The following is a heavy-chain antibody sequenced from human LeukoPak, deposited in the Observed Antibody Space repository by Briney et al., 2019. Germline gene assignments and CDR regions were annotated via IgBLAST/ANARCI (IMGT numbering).Heavy chain of an antibody. D-gene: IGHD6-13*01. Sequence: ASVKVSCKASGYTFTSYYMHWVRQAPGQGLEWMGIINPSGGSTSYAQKFQGRVTMTRDTSTSTVYMELSSLRAEDTAVYYCARMDADEAAGITWSWFDPGGQGTLVTVSS. CDR2: INPSGGST. CDR3: ARMDADEAAGITWSWFDP. V-gene: IGHV1-46*01. CDR1: GYTFTSYY. J-gene: IGHJ5*02.